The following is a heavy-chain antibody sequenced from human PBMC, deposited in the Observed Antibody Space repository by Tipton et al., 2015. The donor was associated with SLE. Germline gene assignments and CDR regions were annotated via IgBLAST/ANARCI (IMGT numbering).Heavy chain of an antibody. CDR3: ARGGITLFGVVTSDY. Sequence: TLSLTCAVSGYSISRIYYWGWLRQPPGKGLEWIGSFAHSGSTFYNPSLNSRVSISSDTSKNEFSLRLSSVTAADTAVYYCARGGITLFGVVTSDYWGQGALVTVSS. J-gene: IGHJ4*02. D-gene: IGHD3-3*01. V-gene: IGHV4-38-2*01. CDR1: GYSISRIYY. CDR2: FAHSGST.